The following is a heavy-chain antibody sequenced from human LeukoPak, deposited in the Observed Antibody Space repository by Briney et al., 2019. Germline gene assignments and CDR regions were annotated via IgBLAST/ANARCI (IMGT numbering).Heavy chain of an antibody. V-gene: IGHV1-2*02. CDR2: INPNTGGT. CDR1: GYIFSGYH. CDR3: ARGDKKENLSGPSGYFDP. J-gene: IGHJ5*02. Sequence: ASVKVSCKASGYIFSGYHIHWVRQAPGQGLEWMGWINPNTGGTNFAPKFHGRVSMTRDTSLSTAYMELSSLRSDDTAVYYCARGDKKENLSGPSGYFDPWDQGSLVTVSS. D-gene: IGHD3-10*01.